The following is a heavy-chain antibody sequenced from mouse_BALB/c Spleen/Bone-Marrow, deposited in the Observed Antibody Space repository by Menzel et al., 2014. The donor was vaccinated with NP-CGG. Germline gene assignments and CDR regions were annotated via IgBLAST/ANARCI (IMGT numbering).Heavy chain of an antibody. CDR2: INPDSSTI. J-gene: IGHJ4*01. CDR3: ARLGYYGTMGY. D-gene: IGHD1-1*01. V-gene: IGHV4-1*02. CDR1: GFDSSRYW. Sequence: EVKLQESGGGLVQPGGSLKLSCAASGFDSSRYWMSWVRQAPGKGLEWIGEINPDSSTINYTPSLKDKFIISRDNAKNTLYLQMSKVRSEDTALYYCARLGYYGTMGYWGQGASVTVSS.